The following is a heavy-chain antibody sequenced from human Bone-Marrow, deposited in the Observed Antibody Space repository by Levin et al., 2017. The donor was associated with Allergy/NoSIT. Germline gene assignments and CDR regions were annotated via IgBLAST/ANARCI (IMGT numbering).Heavy chain of an antibody. V-gene: IGHV3-23*01. Sequence: GGSLRLSCAASGFTFSSYAISWVRQAPGKGLEWVSSISGSGTITHYAESGKGRFTISRDISKNMLHQQMNSLRADEPAIYFCAKEGLAVAGYYFDSWGQGTLVTVSS. CDR2: ISGSGTIT. D-gene: IGHD6-19*01. CDR3: AKEGLAVAGYYFDS. CDR1: GFTFSSYA. J-gene: IGHJ4*02.